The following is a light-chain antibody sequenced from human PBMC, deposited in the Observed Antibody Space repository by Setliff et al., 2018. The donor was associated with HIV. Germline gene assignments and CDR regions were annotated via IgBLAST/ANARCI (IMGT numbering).Light chain of an antibody. V-gene: IGLV2-14*03. CDR3: SSYTSSTPLYV. CDR2: DVN. J-gene: IGLJ1*01. Sequence: QSALPQPASVSGSPGQSITISCTGTSSDVGGYKYVSWYQQHPGKAPKLIIYDVNNRPSGVSNRISGSKSGNTASLTISGLQAEDEADYYCSSYTSSTPLYVFGTGTKVTVL. CDR1: SSDVGGYKY.